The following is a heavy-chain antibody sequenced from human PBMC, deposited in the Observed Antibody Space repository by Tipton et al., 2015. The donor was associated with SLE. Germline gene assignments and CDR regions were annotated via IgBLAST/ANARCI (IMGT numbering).Heavy chain of an antibody. V-gene: IGHV4-39*01. CDR1: GGSISSSSYY. D-gene: IGHD6-13*01. J-gene: IGHJ5*02. Sequence: TLSLTCTVSGGSISSSSYYWGWIRQPPGKGLEWIGSIYYSGSTYYNPSLKSRVTISVDTSKNQFSLKLSSVTAADTAVYYCASTRSSSWGRFDPWGQGTLVTVSS. CDR2: IYYSGST. CDR3: ASTRSSSWGRFDP.